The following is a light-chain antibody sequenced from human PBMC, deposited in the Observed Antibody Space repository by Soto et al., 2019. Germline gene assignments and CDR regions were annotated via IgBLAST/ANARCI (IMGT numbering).Light chain of an antibody. J-gene: IGLJ1*01. CDR2: EVT. CDR3: SSYTSSSTLPYV. V-gene: IGLV2-14*01. Sequence: QSALTQPASVSGSPGQSITISCTGTSSDVGGYNFVSWYQQHPGKAPKLMIYEVTHRPSGVSNRFSGSKSGNTASLTISGLQAEDEGDYYCSSYTSSSTLPYVFGTGTKLTVL. CDR1: SSDVGGYNF.